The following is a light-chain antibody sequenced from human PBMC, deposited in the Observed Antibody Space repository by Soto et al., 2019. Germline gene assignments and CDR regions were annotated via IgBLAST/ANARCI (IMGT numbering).Light chain of an antibody. V-gene: IGKV1-5*03. CDR3: QQYDSYPWT. J-gene: IGKJ1*01. Sequence: DIQMTQSPSTLSASVGDIVTITCRASHSSSSWLAWYQQKPGKAPKLLIYKASSLESEVPSRFRGSGSGTEFTLTISSLQPDDVATYYCQQYDSYPWTFGQGTKVEIK. CDR2: KAS. CDR1: HSSSSW.